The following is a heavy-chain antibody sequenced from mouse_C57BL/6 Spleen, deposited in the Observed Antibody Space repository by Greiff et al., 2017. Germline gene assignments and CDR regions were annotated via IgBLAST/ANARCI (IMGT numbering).Heavy chain of an antibody. J-gene: IGHJ4*01. V-gene: IGHV1-64*01. CDR1: GYTFTSYW. CDR2: IHPNSGSS. Sequence: QVQLQQPGAELVKPGASVKLSCKASGYTFTSYWMHWVKQRPGQGLEWIGMIHPNSGSSNYNEKFKSKATLTVDKSSSTAYMQLSSLTSEDSAVYYCARGGSNYAMDYWGQGTSVTVSS. CDR3: ARGGSNYAMDY.